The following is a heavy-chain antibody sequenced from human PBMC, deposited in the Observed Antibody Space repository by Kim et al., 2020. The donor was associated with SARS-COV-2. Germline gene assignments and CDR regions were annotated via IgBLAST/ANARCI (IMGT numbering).Heavy chain of an antibody. J-gene: IGHJ5*02. D-gene: IGHD1-26*01. V-gene: IGHV1-46*01. CDR3: AREYRGSYWFDP. Sequence: YAPKFQGRVTMTRDPSTSTVYMELSSLRSEDTAMYYCAREYRGSYWFDPWGQGTLVTVSS.